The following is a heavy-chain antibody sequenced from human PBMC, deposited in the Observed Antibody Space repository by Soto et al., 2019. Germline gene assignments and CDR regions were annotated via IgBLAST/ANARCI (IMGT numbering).Heavy chain of an antibody. Sequence: QVQLVQSGAEVKKPRSSVKVSCKASGGAFRTSAISWVRQAPGQGLEWVGGIMPVFRRPKYAQNFQDRVTITVDESTSTAYMELNSLRCDDTAVYYCARDKDRLQLGGNYYFILDVWGQGTAVTVSS. CDR2: IMPVFRRP. D-gene: IGHD1-1*01. J-gene: IGHJ6*02. CDR3: ARDKDRLQLGGNYYFILDV. V-gene: IGHV1-69*12. CDR1: GGAFRTSA.